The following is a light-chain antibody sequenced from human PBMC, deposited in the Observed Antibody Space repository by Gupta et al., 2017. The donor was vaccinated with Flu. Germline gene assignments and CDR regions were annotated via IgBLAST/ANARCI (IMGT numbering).Light chain of an antibody. CDR1: QSVGAF. CDR3: QQTDSTPYT. Sequence: DIQLTQSPSSLSASVVDRVTITCRASQSVGAFLNWYRQKPGRAPHLLISGASTLQSGVPSRFSGGGAGTDFSLTIESLQPEDSGTYYCQQTDSTPYTFGQGTKLEI. J-gene: IGKJ2*01. V-gene: IGKV1-39*01. CDR2: GAS.